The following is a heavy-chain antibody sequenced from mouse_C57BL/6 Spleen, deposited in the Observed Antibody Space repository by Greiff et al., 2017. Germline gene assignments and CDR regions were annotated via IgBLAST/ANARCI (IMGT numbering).Heavy chain of an antibody. CDR1: GYAFSSSW. V-gene: IGHV1-82*01. CDR2: IYPGDGGT. J-gene: IGHJ4*01. CDR3: ARGDGNYGDAMDY. Sequence: QVQLQQSGPELVKPGASVTISCKASGYAFSSSWMNWVKQRPGKGLEWIGRIYPGDGGTNYNGKFKGKATLTANKSSSQAYMQLSSLTSEDSAVYFCARGDGNYGDAMDYWGQGTTVTVSS. D-gene: IGHD2-1*01.